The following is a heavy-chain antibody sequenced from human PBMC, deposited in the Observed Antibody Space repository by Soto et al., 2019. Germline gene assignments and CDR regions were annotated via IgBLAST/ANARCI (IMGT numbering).Heavy chain of an antibody. V-gene: IGHV4-31*03. CDR1: GGSIRSGDYY. J-gene: IGHJ4*02. CDR3: ARGPPLGY. Sequence: SETLSLTCTVSGGSIRSGDYYWSWVRQHPGKGLEWIGCIYYSGNTYYNPSLKSRVTISVDTSKNQFSLKLSSVTAADTAVYYCARGPPLGYWGQGTLVTVSS. CDR2: IYYSGNT.